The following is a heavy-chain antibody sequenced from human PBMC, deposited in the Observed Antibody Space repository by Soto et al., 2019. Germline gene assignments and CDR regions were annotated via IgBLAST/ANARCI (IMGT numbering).Heavy chain of an antibody. V-gene: IGHV3-23*01. Sequence: GGSLRLSCAASGFTFSTYAMAWVRQAPGKGLEWVSGVSASGLNTDYADHVKGRFYISRDNSKNTVSLHMNSLIAEDTALYYCARRWGGVFDIWGQGTMVTVSS. D-gene: IGHD4-17*01. J-gene: IGHJ3*02. CDR3: ARRWGGVFDI. CDR1: GFTFSTYA. CDR2: VSASGLNT.